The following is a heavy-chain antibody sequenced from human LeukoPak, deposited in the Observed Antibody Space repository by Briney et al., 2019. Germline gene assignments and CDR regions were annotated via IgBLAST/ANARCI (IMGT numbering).Heavy chain of an antibody. CDR1: GFTVDDYG. J-gene: IGHJ4*02. V-gene: IGHV3-20*04. CDR3: ARGQDKSSTGEFDY. Sequence: GGSLRLSCEASGFTVDDYGMSWVRQAPGKGLEWVSGFNWSSGSTGYADSVEGRFTISRDNAKNSLYLQMNSLRAEDTAVYYCARGQDKSSTGEFDYWGQGTLVTDSS. D-gene: IGHD7-27*01. CDR2: FNWSSGST.